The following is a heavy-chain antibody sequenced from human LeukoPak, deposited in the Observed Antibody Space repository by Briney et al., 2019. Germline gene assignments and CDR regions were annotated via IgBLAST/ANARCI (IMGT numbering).Heavy chain of an antibody. Sequence: PSETLSLTCTVSGGSISSYYWSWIRQPPGKGLEWIGYIYYSGSTNYNPSLKSRVTISVDTSKNQFSLKLSSVTAADTAVYYCARFGLDGYYMDVWGKGTTVTVSS. CDR2: IYYSGST. V-gene: IGHV4-59*01. J-gene: IGHJ6*03. CDR1: GGSISSYY. CDR3: ARFGLDGYYMDV. D-gene: IGHD5-24*01.